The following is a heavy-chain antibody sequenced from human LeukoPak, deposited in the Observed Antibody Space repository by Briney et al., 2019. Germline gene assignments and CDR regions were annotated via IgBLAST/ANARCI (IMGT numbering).Heavy chain of an antibody. V-gene: IGHV3-23*01. CDR3: AKTSRTNSAYDSPFDY. CDR1: GFTFSTYA. J-gene: IGHJ4*02. D-gene: IGHD5-12*01. Sequence: PGGSLRLSCAASGFTFSTYAMSWVRQAPGKGLEWVSAVRGSGTDTYYADSVKGRFTISRDSSKNTLYLQLNSLRAEDTAIYYCAKTSRTNSAYDSPFDYWGQGTLVTVSS. CDR2: VRGSGTDT.